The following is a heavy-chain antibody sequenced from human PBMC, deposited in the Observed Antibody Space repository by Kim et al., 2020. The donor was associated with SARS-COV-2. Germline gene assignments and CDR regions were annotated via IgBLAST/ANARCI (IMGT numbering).Heavy chain of an antibody. CDR3: SRGGPAYLDH. J-gene: IGHJ4*02. CDR1: GGSLSGYF. CDR2: ISHSGST. Sequence: SETLSLTCGVYGGSLSGYFWSWIRQSPGKGLEWIGEISHSGSTNYNPSLKSRITISVDTSDKQFSLKLTSVTAADTAVYYCSRGGPAYLDHWGQGTPVTVSS. D-gene: IGHD2-2*01. V-gene: IGHV4-34*01.